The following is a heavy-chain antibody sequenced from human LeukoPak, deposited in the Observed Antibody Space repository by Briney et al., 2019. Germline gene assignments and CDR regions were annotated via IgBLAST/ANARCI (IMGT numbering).Heavy chain of an antibody. V-gene: IGHV1-2*02. J-gene: IGHJ4*02. Sequence: ASVKVSCKASGYTFTGYYMHWVRQAPGQGLEWMGWINPNSGGTNYAQKFQGRVTMTRDTSISTAYKELSKLRSDDTAVYYCAREDRYCSGGSCPEYYLDYWGPGTLVTVSS. D-gene: IGHD2-15*01. CDR1: GYTFTGYY. CDR2: INPNSGGT. CDR3: AREDRYCSGGSCPEYYLDY.